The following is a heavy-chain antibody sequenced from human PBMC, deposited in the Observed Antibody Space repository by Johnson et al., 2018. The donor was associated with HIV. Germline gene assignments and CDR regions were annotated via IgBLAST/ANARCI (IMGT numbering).Heavy chain of an antibody. V-gene: IGHV3-53*01. CDR1: GFTVSSNY. Sequence: EVQLVESGGGLIQPGGSLRLSCAASGFTVSSNYMSWVRQAPGKGLEWVSVFDTTGGTNYADFAKGRFTISTDTSKNTLYLQMNSLSPGDTAVYYCVRGGSDAFDIWGQGTMVTVSS. CDR2: FDTTGGT. D-gene: IGHD3-10*01. J-gene: IGHJ3*02. CDR3: VRGGSDAFDI.